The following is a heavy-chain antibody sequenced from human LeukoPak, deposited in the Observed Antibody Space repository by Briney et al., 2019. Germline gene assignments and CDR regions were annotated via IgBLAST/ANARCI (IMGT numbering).Heavy chain of an antibody. V-gene: IGHV1-2*02. CDR2: INPHSGGT. CDR3: ARGEDAFDI. CDR1: GYTFTGYY. Sequence: ASVKVSCKASGYTFTGYYMHWVRQAPGQGLEWMGWINPHSGGTNYAQKFQGRVTMTRDTSISTADLELSRLRSDDTAVYYCARGEDAFDIWGQGTMVTVSS. J-gene: IGHJ3*02.